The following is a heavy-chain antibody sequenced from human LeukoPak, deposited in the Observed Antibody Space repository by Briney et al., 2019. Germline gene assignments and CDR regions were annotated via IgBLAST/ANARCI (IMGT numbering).Heavy chain of an antibody. CDR1: XXIXXXX. CDR2: IYYSGST. V-gene: IGHV4-59*01. Sequence: XXIXXXXWSXXRQPPGXGLEWIGYIYYSGSTNYNPSLKSRVTISVDTSKNQFSLKLSSVTAADTAVYYCARQLERRYYFDYWGQGTLVTVSS. J-gene: IGHJ4*02. CDR3: ARQLERRYYFDY. D-gene: IGHD1-1*01.